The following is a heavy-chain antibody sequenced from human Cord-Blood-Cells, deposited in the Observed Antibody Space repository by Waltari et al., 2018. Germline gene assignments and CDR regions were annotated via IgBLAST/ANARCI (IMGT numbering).Heavy chain of an antibody. CDR1: GGSISSSSYY. J-gene: IGHJ6*02. CDR3: ARYGSGSSYYYYYGMDV. V-gene: IGHV4-39*01. D-gene: IGHD3-10*01. Sequence: QLQLQESGPGLVKPSETLSLTCTVSGGSISSSSYYWGWIRQPPGKGLEWIGSICYSGSTSHNPTHKSRVTISVDTSKNQSSLKLGSVTAADTAVYYCARYGSGSSYYYYYGMDVWGQGTTVTVSS. CDR2: ICYSGST.